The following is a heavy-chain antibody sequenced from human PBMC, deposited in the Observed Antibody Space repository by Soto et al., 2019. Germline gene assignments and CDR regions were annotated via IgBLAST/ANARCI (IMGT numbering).Heavy chain of an antibody. Sequence: ASVKVSCKASGYTCTSYYMHWVRQAPGQGLEWMGIINPSGGSTSYAQKFQGRVTMTRDTSTSTVYMELSSLRSEDTAVYYCAKTDIVVVPAAPGYAFDIWGQGTMVTVSS. J-gene: IGHJ3*02. V-gene: IGHV1-46*03. CDR3: AKTDIVVVPAAPGYAFDI. CDR1: GYTCTSYY. D-gene: IGHD2-2*01. CDR2: INPSGGST.